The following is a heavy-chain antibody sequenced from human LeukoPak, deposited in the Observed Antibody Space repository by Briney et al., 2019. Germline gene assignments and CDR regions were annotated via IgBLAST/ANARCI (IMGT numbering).Heavy chain of an antibody. V-gene: IGHV1-8*01. CDR2: MNPNSGNT. CDR3: ALSIAARPYLSDP. J-gene: IGHJ5*02. D-gene: IGHD6-6*01. Sequence: GASVKVSCKASGYTFTSDDINWVRHATGQGLEWMGWMNPNSGNTGYAQKFQGRVTMTRNTSISTAYMELSSLRSEDTAVYYCALSIAARPYLSDPWGQGTLVTVSS. CDR1: GYTFTSDD.